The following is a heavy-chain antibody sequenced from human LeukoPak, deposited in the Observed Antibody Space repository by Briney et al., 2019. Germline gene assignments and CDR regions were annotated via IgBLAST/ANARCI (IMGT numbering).Heavy chain of an antibody. CDR1: GFTFSSYA. J-gene: IGHJ4*02. D-gene: IGHD6-25*01. CDR2: ISGSADTT. CDR3: AKEDRKRLEAGFDY. V-gene: IGHV3-23*01. Sequence: GGSLRLSCAASGFTFSSYAMSWVRQAPGKGLKWVSSISGSADTTYYADSVEGRFTISRDNSKNTLYLQMSSLRAEDTAVYFCAKEDRKRLEAGFDYWGQGTLVTVAS.